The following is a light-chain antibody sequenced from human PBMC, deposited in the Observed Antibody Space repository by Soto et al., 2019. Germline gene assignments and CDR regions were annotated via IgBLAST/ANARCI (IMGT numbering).Light chain of an antibody. CDR1: QSVSSSY. CDR3: QQYGSSLIT. Sequence: EIVLTQSPATLSLSPGERATLSCRASQSVSSSYLAWYQQKPGQAPRLLIYGASSRATGIPDRFSGSGSGTDFSLTSSRLEPEDFAVYYCQQYGSSLITFGQGTRLEIK. V-gene: IGKV3-20*01. CDR2: GAS. J-gene: IGKJ5*01.